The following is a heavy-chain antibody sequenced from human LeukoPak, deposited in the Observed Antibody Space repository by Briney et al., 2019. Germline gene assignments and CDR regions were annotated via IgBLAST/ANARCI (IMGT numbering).Heavy chain of an antibody. Sequence: SDTLSLTCTVSGASISTYCWSCIRQPPGQGLEWIGDICYSDTTSYNPSLKSRVTISVDTPKNQFSLRLTSMTAADTAVYYCARGPSGSGSSLSPWGQRLLVTVSS. CDR3: ARGPSGSGSSLSP. CDR2: ICYSDTT. CDR1: GASISTYC. D-gene: IGHD3-10*01. J-gene: IGHJ5*02. V-gene: IGHV4-59*01.